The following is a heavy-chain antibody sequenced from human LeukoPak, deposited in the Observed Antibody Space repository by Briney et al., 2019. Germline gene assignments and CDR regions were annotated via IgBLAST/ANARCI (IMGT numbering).Heavy chain of an antibody. Sequence: GGSLSFSCAGSGFTFSSHAMHWVRQAPGQGLEWLAFISWDGNVKTCADSVEGRFTISRDSPKNTLFLQMNSLRAEDTAVYYCARDRSMSYSVDYWGQGTLVTVSS. V-gene: IGHV3-30*04. CDR1: GFTFSSHA. D-gene: IGHD2-21*01. J-gene: IGHJ4*02. CDR3: ARDRSMSYSVDY. CDR2: ISWDGNVK.